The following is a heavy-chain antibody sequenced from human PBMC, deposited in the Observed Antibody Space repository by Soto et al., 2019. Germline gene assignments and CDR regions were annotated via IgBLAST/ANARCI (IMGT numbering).Heavy chain of an antibody. CDR3: ARDPREYYFDY. Sequence: QVQLVEAGGGLVKPGGSLRLSCAASGFTFSDYCMGWIRQAPGKGLEWVSYISSSGSTIYYADSVKGRFTISRDNAKNSRYLQMNSLRAEDTAVHYCARDPREYYFDYWGQGTLVTVSS. CDR2: ISSSGSTI. J-gene: IGHJ4*02. CDR1: GFTFSDYC. V-gene: IGHV3-11*01.